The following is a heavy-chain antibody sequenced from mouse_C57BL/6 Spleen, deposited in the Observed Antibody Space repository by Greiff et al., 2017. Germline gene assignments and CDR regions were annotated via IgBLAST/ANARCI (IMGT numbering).Heavy chain of an antibody. V-gene: IGHV1-19*01. CDR2: INPYNGGT. CDR1: GYTFTDYY. J-gene: IGHJ3*01. Sequence: VQLQQSGPVLVKPGASVKMSCKASGYTFTDYYMNWVKQSHGKSLEWIGVINPYNGGTSYNQKFKGKATLTVDKSSSTAYMELNSLTSEDSAVYYCARGGGTGYPSYWGQGTLVTVSA. CDR3: ARGGGTGYPSY. D-gene: IGHD3-1*01.